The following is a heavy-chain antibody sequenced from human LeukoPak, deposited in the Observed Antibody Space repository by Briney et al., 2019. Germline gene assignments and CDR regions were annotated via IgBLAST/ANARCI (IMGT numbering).Heavy chain of an antibody. CDR1: GYTFNSSW. J-gene: IGHJ4*02. V-gene: IGHV5-51*01. CDR2: IYPGDSDT. CDR3: ARQYGRPFDY. Sequence: GESLKISCKGSGYTFNSSWIGWVRQMPGKGLEWMGIIYPGDSDTRYSPSFQGQVTISADKSINTAYLQWSSLKATDTGIYYCARQYGRPFDYWGQGTLVTVSS. D-gene: IGHD4-17*01.